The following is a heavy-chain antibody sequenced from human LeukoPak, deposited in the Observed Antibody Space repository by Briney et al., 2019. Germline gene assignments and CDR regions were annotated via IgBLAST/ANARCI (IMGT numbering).Heavy chain of an antibody. V-gene: IGHV1-46*01. CDR1: RYTFTSYY. CDR3: ASGENYYDSSGYFDAFDI. D-gene: IGHD3-22*01. Sequence: ASVKVSCKASRYTFTSYYMHWVRQAPGQGLEWMGIINPSGGSTSYAQKFQGRVTMTRDTSTSTVYMELSSLRSEDTAVYYCASGENYYDSSGYFDAFDIWGQGTMVTVSS. CDR2: INPSGGST. J-gene: IGHJ3*02.